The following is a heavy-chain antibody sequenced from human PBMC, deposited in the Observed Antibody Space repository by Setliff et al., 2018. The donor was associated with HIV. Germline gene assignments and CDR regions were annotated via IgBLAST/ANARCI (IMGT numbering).Heavy chain of an antibody. CDR3: AREGGGEQGWFDP. V-gene: IGHV1-2*06. D-gene: IGHD4-17*01. CDR2: INPNSGGT. J-gene: IGHJ5*02. CDR1: GYTFTGYY. Sequence: GPSVKVSCTASGYTFTGYYMHWVRQAPGQGLEWMGRINPNSGGTNYAQKFQGRVTMTRDTSISTAYMELSRLRSDDTAVYYCAREGGGEQGWFDPWGQGTLVTVSP.